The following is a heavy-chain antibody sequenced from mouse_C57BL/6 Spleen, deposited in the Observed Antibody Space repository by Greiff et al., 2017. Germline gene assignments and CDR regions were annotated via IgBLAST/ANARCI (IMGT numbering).Heavy chain of an antibody. V-gene: IGHV1-69*01. J-gene: IGHJ3*01. CDR3: ARWGIWFAY. Sequence: QVQLQQPGAELVMPGASVKLSCKASGYTFTSYWMHWVKQRPGQGLEWIGEIDPSDSYTNYNQKFKGKSTLTVDKSSSTAYMQLSSLTSEDSAVYYCARWGIWFAYWGQWTLVTVSA. CDR2: IDPSDSYT. CDR1: GYTFTSYW.